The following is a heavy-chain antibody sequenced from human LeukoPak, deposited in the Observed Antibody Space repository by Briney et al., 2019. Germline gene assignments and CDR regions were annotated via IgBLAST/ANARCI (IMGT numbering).Heavy chain of an antibody. CDR3: ARYVDTVATTYFGN. D-gene: IGHD5-12*01. J-gene: IGHJ4*02. CDR2: INPNSGGT. CDR1: GYTFTGSY. Sequence: GASVKVSCKASGYTFTGSYIHWVRQAPGQGLEWMGWINPNSGGTHYAQKFQGRVTMTRDTSISTAYMELRRLRSDDTAVYYCARYVDTVATTYFGNWGQGTPVTVSS. V-gene: IGHV1-2*02.